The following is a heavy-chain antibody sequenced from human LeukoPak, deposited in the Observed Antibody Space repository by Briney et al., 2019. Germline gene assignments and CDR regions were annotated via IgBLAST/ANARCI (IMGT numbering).Heavy chain of an antibody. D-gene: IGHD3-10*01. V-gene: IGHV4-34*01. CDR2: MNHSGST. J-gene: IGHJ4*02. CDR3: ARRGLYGSFYF. CDR1: GGSFSGYY. Sequence: KSSETLSLTCAVYGGSFSGYYWSWIRQPPGKGLEWIGEMNHSGSTNYNPSLKSRVTISVDTSKNQFSLKLSSVTAADTAVYYCARRGLYGSFYFWGQGTLVTVSS.